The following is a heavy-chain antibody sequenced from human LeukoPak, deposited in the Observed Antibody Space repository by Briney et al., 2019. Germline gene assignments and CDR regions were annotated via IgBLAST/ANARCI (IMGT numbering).Heavy chain of an antibody. D-gene: IGHD3-10*01. CDR1: GGSFSGFY. J-gene: IGHJ6*02. Sequence: SETLSLTCAVYGGSFSGFYWSWIRQSPGKGLEWLGEINHSGNSNYNPSLQSRVTISVDASKNQFFLNVSSVTAADTAMYYCARAAPSYYGSGSLGSYYYGMDVWGQGTTVTVSS. V-gene: IGHV4-34*01. CDR3: ARAAPSYYGSGSLGSYYYGMDV. CDR2: INHSGNS.